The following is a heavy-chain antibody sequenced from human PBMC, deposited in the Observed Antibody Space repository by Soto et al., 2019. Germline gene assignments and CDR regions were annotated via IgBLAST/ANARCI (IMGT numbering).Heavy chain of an antibody. J-gene: IGHJ4*02. CDR3: ERQSWTLSLSGTTYIDY. CDR1: GYRFPSYW. D-gene: IGHD1-7*01. Sequence: PGESLKSSCEGSGYRFPSYWIGWVRQMRGTGLARIGIIYHGDSDTRYSPPFQAQVTISADKSTGTAYLQWSGLKASDTAMYYCERQSWTLSLSGTTYIDYWGQGTLVAVS. V-gene: IGHV5-51*01. CDR2: IYHGDSDT.